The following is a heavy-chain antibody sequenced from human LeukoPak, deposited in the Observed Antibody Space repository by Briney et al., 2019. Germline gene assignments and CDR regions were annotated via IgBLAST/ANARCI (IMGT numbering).Heavy chain of an antibody. CDR3: ARGKSGSYTNWFDP. Sequence: GALRLSCAASGFTFSSYWMSWVRQAPGKGLEWVANIKQDGSEKYYVDSVKGRFTISRDNAKNSLYLQMNSLRAEDTAVYHCARGKSGSYTNWFDPWGQGTLVTVSS. D-gene: IGHD1-26*01. J-gene: IGHJ5*02. CDR1: GFTFSSYW. V-gene: IGHV3-7*03. CDR2: IKQDGSEK.